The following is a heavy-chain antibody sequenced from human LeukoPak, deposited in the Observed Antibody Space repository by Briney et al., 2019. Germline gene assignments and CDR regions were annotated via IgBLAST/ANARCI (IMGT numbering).Heavy chain of an antibody. CDR2: IKQDGSEK. D-gene: IGHD6-19*01. J-gene: IGHJ1*01. CDR3: ATGYSSGWYFYFQH. CDR1: GLTFNKYW. V-gene: IGHV3-7*01. Sequence: GGSLRLSCEASGLTFNKYWMTWVRQAPGNGLEWVANIKQDGSEKNYVDSVKGRFTISRDNAKNSLSLRMNSLSAEDTAVYYCATGYSSGWYFYFQHWGQGSLVSVSS.